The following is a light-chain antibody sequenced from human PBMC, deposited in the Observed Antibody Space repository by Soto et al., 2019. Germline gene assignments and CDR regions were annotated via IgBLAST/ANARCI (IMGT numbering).Light chain of an antibody. CDR1: QTITRW. CDR3: QQYNSYPWT. J-gene: IGKJ1*01. CDR2: DAS. Sequence: DNPMTKSRATLSTSLGDRATFACLASQTITRWMAWYQQKPGKAPKLLIYDASTLESGVPSRFSGSRSGTEFTLTISSLQPDDFATYYCQQYNSYPWTFGQGTKVDIK. V-gene: IGKV1-5*01.